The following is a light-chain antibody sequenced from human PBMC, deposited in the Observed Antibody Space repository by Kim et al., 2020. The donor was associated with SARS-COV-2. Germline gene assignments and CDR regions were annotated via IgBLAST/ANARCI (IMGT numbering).Light chain of an antibody. J-gene: IGKJ1*01. CDR2: GAS. Sequence: VSPGESATLSCRASQSFSSHLAWYQQKPGQAPRLLIYGASTRATGIPARFSGSGSGTEFTLTISSLQSEDFAVYFCQQYNNWPGTFGQGTKVDIK. CDR3: QQYNNWPGT. CDR1: QSFSSH. V-gene: IGKV3-15*01.